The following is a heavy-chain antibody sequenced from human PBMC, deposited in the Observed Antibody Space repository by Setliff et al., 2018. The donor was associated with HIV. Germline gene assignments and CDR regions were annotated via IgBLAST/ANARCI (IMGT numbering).Heavy chain of an antibody. J-gene: IGHJ3*02. D-gene: IGHD3-22*01. CDR3: ARESPYDTSGYYFGAFDI. CDR1: GFTFDDYA. Sequence: PGGSLRLSCAASGFTFDDYAMHWVRQAPGKGLEWVSGISWSSSRTIYYADSVKGRFTISRDNAKNSLYLQMNSLRAEDTAVYYCARESPYDTSGYYFGAFDIWGQGTMVTVSS. V-gene: IGHV3-9*01. CDR2: ISWSSSRTI.